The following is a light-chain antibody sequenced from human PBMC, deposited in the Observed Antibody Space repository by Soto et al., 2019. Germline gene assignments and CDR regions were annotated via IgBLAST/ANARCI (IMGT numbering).Light chain of an antibody. CDR1: QSVSTN. CDR2: GAS. Sequence: EVVMTQSPATLSVSPGERAILSCRASQSVSTNLAWYQQKPGQAPRRLIYGASTRATGIPARFSGSGSGTEFTLTISSLQSEDFAIYYCQHYNNWPPWTFGQGTKVEIK. J-gene: IGKJ1*01. V-gene: IGKV3-15*01. CDR3: QHYNNWPPWT.